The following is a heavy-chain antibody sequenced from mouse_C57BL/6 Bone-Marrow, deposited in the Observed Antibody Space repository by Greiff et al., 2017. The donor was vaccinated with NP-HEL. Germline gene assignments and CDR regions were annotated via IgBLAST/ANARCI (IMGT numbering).Heavy chain of an antibody. CDR1: GFNIKDDY. Sequence: EVQLQQSGAELVRPGASVKLSCTASGFNIKDDYMHWVKQRPEQGLEWIGWIDPENGDTEYASKFQGKATITADTSSNTAYLQLSSLTSEDTAVYYCTTIYYGYDSPAYWGQGTLVTVSA. J-gene: IGHJ3*01. D-gene: IGHD2-2*01. CDR3: TTIYYGYDSPAY. CDR2: IDPENGDT. V-gene: IGHV14-4*01.